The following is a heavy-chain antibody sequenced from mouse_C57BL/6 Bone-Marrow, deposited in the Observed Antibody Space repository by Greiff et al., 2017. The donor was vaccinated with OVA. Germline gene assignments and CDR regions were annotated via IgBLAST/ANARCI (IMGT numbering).Heavy chain of an antibody. Sequence: QVQLQQSGAELARPGASVKLSCKASGYTFTSYGISWVKQRTGQGLEWIGEIYPRSGNTYYNEKFKGKATLTADKSSSTAYMELRSLASEDSAVYFCARYLLWFYAMDYWGQGTSVTVSS. CDR1: GYTFTSYG. V-gene: IGHV1-81*01. CDR2: IYPRSGNT. CDR3: ARYLLWFYAMDY. J-gene: IGHJ4*01. D-gene: IGHD2-9*01.